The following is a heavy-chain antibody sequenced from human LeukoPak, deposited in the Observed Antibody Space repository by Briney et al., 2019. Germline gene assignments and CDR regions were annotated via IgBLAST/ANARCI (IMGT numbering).Heavy chain of an antibody. J-gene: IGHJ5*02. CDR3: AKDIVAAPSGWFDP. Sequence: GGSLRLSCAASGFTFSTYVIHWVRQAPGKGLEWVSAISGSGGSTYYADSVRGRFTISRDNSKNTLYLQMNSLRAEDTAVYYCAKDIVAAPSGWFDPWGQGTLVTVSS. D-gene: IGHD5-12*01. V-gene: IGHV3-23*01. CDR1: GFTFSTYV. CDR2: ISGSGGST.